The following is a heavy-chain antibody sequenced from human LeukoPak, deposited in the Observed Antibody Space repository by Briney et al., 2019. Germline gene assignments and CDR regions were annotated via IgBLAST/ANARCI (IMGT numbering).Heavy chain of an antibody. D-gene: IGHD5-24*01. V-gene: IGHV3-13*01. CDR2: IGTASDT. CDR3: ARGPPRRKYYYMDV. J-gene: IGHJ6*03. Sequence: PGGSLRLSCAASGFTFSSFDMHWVRQPPGQGLEWVSTIGTASDTYYPGSVEGRFTLSRDNAKNSLYLQMNSLTAGDTAVYYCARGPPRRKYYYMDVWGKGTTVTVSS. CDR1: GFTFSSFD.